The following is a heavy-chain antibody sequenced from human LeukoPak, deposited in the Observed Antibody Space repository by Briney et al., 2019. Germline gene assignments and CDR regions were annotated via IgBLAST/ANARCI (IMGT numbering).Heavy chain of an antibody. CDR2: MNPNSGGT. J-gene: IGHJ4*02. CDR1: GYTFTSYD. D-gene: IGHD6-13*01. Sequence: GASVKVSCKASGYTFTSYDINWVRQATGQGLEWMGWMNPNSGGTNYAQKFQGRVTMTRDTSISTAYMELSRLRSDDTAVYYCARVAAAGTLGYWGQGTLVTVSS. V-gene: IGHV1-2*02. CDR3: ARVAAAGTLGY.